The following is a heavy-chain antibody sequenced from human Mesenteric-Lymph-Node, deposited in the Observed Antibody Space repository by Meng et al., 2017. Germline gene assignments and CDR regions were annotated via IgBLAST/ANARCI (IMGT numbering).Heavy chain of an antibody. CDR1: GGSISSGGHS. J-gene: IGHJ4*01. CDR3: ARVDSSGYFLDY. CDR2: IYYSGST. D-gene: IGHD3-22*01. V-gene: IGHV4-31*03. Sequence: QVQRQEAGPGRGKPAETRARTGTAAGGSISSGGHSWSWIRQHPGKGLEWIAYIYYSGSTYYNPSLKSRVILSVDTSKNQFSLKLSSVTAADTAVYYCARVDSSGYFLDYWGQGTLVTVSS.